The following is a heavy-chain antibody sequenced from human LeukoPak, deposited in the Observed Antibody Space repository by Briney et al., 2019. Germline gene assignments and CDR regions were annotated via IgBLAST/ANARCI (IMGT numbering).Heavy chain of an antibody. CDR2: IYYSGNT. V-gene: IGHV4-59*01. Sequence: SETLSLTCTVSGGSITSYYYTWIRQPPGKGLECIGYIYYSGNTNYNPSLKSRVTMSLDMSKTQFSLRLTSVTAADTAVYYCAREDSGTSIDYWGQGTLVTVSS. D-gene: IGHD1-26*01. CDR3: AREDSGTSIDY. J-gene: IGHJ4*01. CDR1: GGSITSYY.